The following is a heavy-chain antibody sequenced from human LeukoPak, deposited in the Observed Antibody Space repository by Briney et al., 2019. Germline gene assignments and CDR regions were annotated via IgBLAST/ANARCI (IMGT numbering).Heavy chain of an antibody. CDR2: INPNSGGT. CDR3: VRAGSGSFLFDY. CDR1: GYTFTGYY. Sequence: GASVKVSCKAAGYTFTGYYMHWVRQAPGQGLEWMGWINPNSGGTNYAQKFQGRVTMTRDTSISTAYMELSRLRSDDTAVYYCVRAGSGSFLFDYWGQGTLVTVSS. D-gene: IGHD3-10*01. V-gene: IGHV1-2*02. J-gene: IGHJ4*02.